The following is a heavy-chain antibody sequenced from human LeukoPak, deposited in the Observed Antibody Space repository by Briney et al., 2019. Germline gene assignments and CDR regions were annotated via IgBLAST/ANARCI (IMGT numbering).Heavy chain of an antibody. V-gene: IGHV1-46*03. CDR3: ARDSGTGITMIVVVTDACDI. CDR1: GYTFTSYY. J-gene: IGHJ3*02. Sequence: ASVKVSCKASGYTFTSYYMHWVRQAPGQGLEWMGIINPSGGSTSYAQKFRGRVTMTRDTSTSTVYMELSSLRSEDTAVYYCARDSGTGITMIVVVTDACDIWGQGTMVTVSP. D-gene: IGHD3-22*01. CDR2: INPSGGST.